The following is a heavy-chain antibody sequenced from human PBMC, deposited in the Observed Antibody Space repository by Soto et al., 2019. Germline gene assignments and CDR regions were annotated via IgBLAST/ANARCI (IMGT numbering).Heavy chain of an antibody. D-gene: IGHD3-22*01. CDR3: AKGIYESSGYIVY. V-gene: IGHV3-23*01. Sequence: PGGSLRLSCSASGFTFSSYAMSWVRQAPGKGLEWVSTISGSGGSTHYADSVKGRFPISRDNSKNTLYLQMNSLRAEDTAVYYCAKGIYESSGYIVYWGQGTLVTVSS. CDR1: GFTFSSYA. J-gene: IGHJ4*02. CDR2: ISGSGGST.